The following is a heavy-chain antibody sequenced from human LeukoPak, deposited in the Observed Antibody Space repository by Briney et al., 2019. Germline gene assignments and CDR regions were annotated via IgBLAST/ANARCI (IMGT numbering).Heavy chain of an antibody. D-gene: IGHD4-17*01. CDR2: IYSGGRT. V-gene: IGHV3-66*01. J-gene: IGHJ4*02. Sequence: GGSLRLSCAASGITVNNNYMSWVRQAPGKGLEWVSLIYSGGRTYYADSVKGRFTISRDNSKNTLYLQMNSLRAEDTAWYYCATRPRGDYPYFDYWGQGTLVTVSS. CDR1: GITVNNNY. CDR3: ATRPRGDYPYFDY.